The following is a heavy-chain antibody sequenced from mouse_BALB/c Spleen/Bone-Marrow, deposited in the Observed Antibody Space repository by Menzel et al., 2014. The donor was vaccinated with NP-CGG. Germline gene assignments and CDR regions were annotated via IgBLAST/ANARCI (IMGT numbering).Heavy chain of an antibody. Sequence: QVQLKDSGPEPVKPGASVRISCKASGYTLTSYYIYWVRQRPGQGLEWIGWIYPGDFNTKYNEKFKGKATLTADKSSSTAYMQLSSLTSEDSAVYFCARKSQRAYDSMNYWGQGTSVTVSS. CDR3: ARKSQRAYDSMNY. CDR1: GYTLTSYY. D-gene: IGHD2-4*01. V-gene: IGHV1S56*01. J-gene: IGHJ4*01. CDR2: IYPGDFNT.